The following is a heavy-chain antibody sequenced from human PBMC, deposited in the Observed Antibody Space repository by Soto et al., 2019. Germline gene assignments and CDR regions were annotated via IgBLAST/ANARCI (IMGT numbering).Heavy chain of an antibody. CDR2: IYPGDSDT. Sequence: GESLKISCKGSGYSFTSYWIGWVRQMPGKGLEWMVIIYPGDSDTRYSPSFQGQVTISADKSISTAYLQWSSLKASDTALYYCARHGGSGSYHYYYYGMDVWGQGTTVTVSS. V-gene: IGHV5-51*01. D-gene: IGHD3-10*01. J-gene: IGHJ6*02. CDR3: ARHGGSGSYHYYYYGMDV. CDR1: GYSFTSYW.